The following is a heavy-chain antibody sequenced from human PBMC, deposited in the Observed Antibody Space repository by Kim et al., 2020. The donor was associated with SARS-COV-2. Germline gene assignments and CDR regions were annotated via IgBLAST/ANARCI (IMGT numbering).Heavy chain of an antibody. V-gene: IGHV5-51*01. CDR3: ARQPGFYDILTGYYSANWFDP. J-gene: IGHJ5*02. CDR1: GYSFTSYW. CDR2: IYPGDSDT. D-gene: IGHD3-9*01. Sequence: GESLKISCKGSGYSFTSYWIGWVRQMPGKGLEWMGIIYPGDSDTRYSPSFQGQVTISADKSISTAYLQWSSLKASDTAMYYCARQPGFYDILTGYYSANWFDPWGQGTLVTVSS.